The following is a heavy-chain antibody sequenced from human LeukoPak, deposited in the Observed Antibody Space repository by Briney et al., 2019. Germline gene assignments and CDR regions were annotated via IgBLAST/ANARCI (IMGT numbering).Heavy chain of an antibody. J-gene: IGHJ4*02. V-gene: IGHV4-34*01. CDR2: INHSGST. CDR1: GGSFSGYY. Sequence: SETLSLTCAVYGGSFSGYYWSWIRQPPGKGLEWIGEINHSGSTSYNPSLKSRLTISVDTSKNQFSLKLSSVTAADTAVYYCARDRDRGNFDYWGQGTLVTVSS. CDR3: ARDRDRGNFDY. D-gene: IGHD1-1*01.